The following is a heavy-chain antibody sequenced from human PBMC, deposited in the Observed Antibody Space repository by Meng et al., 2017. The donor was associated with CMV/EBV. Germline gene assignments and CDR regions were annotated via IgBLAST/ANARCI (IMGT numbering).Heavy chain of an antibody. Sequence: GGSLRLSCAASGFTFSSYAMSWVRQAPGKGLEWVSVIYSGGSSTYYADSVKGRFTIFRDNSKNTLYLRMNSLRAEDTAVYYCSRGTSFDYWGQGTLVTVSS. CDR3: SRGTSFDY. V-gene: IGHV3-23*03. J-gene: IGHJ4*02. D-gene: IGHD2-2*01. CDR1: GFTFSSYA. CDR2: IYSGGSST.